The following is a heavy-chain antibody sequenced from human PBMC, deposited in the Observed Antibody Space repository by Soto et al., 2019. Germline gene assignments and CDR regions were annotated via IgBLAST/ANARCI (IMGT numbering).Heavy chain of an antibody. CDR3: AKDTSGADVGVMDV. CDR1: GFIFDDYA. D-gene: IGHD3-16*01. Sequence: EVKLVESGGGLVQPGRSLRLSCATSGFIFDDYAMHWVRQAPGKGLEWVSGISWNSGVINYADSVKGRFTTSRDNAKSTLYLQLSSLSSADTATYFCAKDTSGADVGVMDVWGKGTTVIVSS. V-gene: IGHV3-9*01. CDR2: ISWNSGVI. J-gene: IGHJ6*03.